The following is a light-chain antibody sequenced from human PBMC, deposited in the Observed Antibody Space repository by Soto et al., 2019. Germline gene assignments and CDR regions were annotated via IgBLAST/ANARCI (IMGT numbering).Light chain of an antibody. J-gene: IGKJ2*01. CDR3: MQGTHWPYT. V-gene: IGKV2-30*02. CDR2: QVS. Sequence: DVVMTQSPLSLPVTLGQPASISCRSSQGLLHSNVDTFLSWFQQRPGQSPRRLLYQVSNRDSGVPNRFSGSGSGTDFTLTSSRVAAEDVGIYYCMQGTHWPYTFGQGTKLEI. CDR1: QGLLHSNVDTF.